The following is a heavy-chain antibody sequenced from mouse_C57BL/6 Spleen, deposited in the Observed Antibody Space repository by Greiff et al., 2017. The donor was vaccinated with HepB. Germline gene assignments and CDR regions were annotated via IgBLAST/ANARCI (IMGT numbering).Heavy chain of an antibody. CDR3: ARGYYGSSGFAY. Sequence: EVQLQQSGPELVKPGASVKISCKASGYTFTDYYMNWVKQSHGKSLEWIGDINPNNGGTSYNQKFKGKATLTVDKSSSTAYMELRSLTSEDSAVCYCARGYYGSSGFAYWGQGTLVTVSA. J-gene: IGHJ3*01. V-gene: IGHV1-26*01. CDR1: GYTFTDYY. D-gene: IGHD1-1*01. CDR2: INPNNGGT.